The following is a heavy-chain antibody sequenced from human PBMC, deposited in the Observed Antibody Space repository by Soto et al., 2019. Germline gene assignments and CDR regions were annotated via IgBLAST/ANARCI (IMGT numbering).Heavy chain of an antibody. CDR2: ISGSDGKT. V-gene: IGHV3-23*01. CDR1: GFSFGSYA. D-gene: IGHD3-3*01. CDR3: ARWSYLDY. J-gene: IGHJ4*02. Sequence: AGSLRLSCAASGFSFGSYALSWVRQAPGKGLEWVSTISGSDGKTFYADSVKGRFSISRDTSQSTLYLQMNSLRADDTAMYYCARWSYLDYWGQGTRVTVSS.